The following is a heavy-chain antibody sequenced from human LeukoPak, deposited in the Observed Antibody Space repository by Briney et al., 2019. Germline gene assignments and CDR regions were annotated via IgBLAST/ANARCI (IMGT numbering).Heavy chain of an antibody. V-gene: IGHV3-48*03. CDR2: ISSSGSTI. CDR3: ARVYSSGWSY. Sequence: GGSLRLSCAAPGFIFSAYEMNWVRQAPGKGLEWVSYISSSGSTIYYADSVKGRFTISRDNAKKSLYLQMNSLRAEDTAVYYCARVYSSGWSYWGQGTLVTVSS. D-gene: IGHD6-19*01. J-gene: IGHJ4*02. CDR1: GFIFSAYE.